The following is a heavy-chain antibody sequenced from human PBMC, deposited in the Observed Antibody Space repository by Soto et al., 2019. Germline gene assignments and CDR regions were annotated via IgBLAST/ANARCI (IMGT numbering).Heavy chain of an antibody. CDR3: ARLNGYCVSTNCHGYYGMDV. J-gene: IGHJ6*02. V-gene: IGHV4-39*01. D-gene: IGHD2-2*03. Sequence: SDTLYLTCTVSCFSVTSNSYSWASTRQSPGQGLEWIGTIYSSENTYYNPSLLSRVTISVDTSKNEFSLRLSSVTAADTAVYYCARLNGYCVSTNCHGYYGMDVWGQGTTVT. CDR2: IYSSENT. CDR1: CFSVTSNSYS.